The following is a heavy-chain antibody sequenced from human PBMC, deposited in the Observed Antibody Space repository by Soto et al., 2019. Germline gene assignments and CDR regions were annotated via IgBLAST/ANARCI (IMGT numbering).Heavy chain of an antibody. CDR3: ARGKGGSIGPFDPEYFQH. CDR2: IIPIFGTA. V-gene: IGHV1-69*01. Sequence: QVQLVQSGAEVKKPGSSVKVSCKASGGTFSSYAISWVRQAPGQGLEWMGGIIPIFGTANYAQKFQGRVTITADESTSTAYMELSSLRSEDTAVYYCARGKGGSIGPFDPEYFQHWGQGTLVTVSS. CDR1: GGTFSSYA. D-gene: IGHD3-16*01. J-gene: IGHJ1*01.